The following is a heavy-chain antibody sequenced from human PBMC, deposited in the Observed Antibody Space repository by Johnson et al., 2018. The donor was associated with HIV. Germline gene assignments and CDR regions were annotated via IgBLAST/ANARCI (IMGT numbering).Heavy chain of an antibody. CDR1: GFTFSSYA. D-gene: IGHD3-22*01. Sequence: VQLVESGGGVVQPGRSLRLSCPASGFTFSSYAMSWVRQAPGKGLEWVSGISGRGGSTYYADSVKGRFTISRDNSKNTLYLQMSSLRAEDTAVYYCAKDIYYDSSDYYSVGAFDIWGQGTMVTVSS. CDR2: ISGRGGST. J-gene: IGHJ3*02. V-gene: IGHV3-23*04. CDR3: AKDIYYDSSDYYSVGAFDI.